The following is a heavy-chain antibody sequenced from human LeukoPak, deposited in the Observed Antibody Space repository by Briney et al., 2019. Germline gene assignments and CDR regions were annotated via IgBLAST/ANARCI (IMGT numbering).Heavy chain of an antibody. CDR3: ARRYCSNTNCYAFDS. Sequence: PGGSLRLSCAVSGFTFSTYSMNWVRQAPGKGLEWVSSISNSGTYMYYADSLKGRFTVSRDNAKNSLYLQMNSLRAEDTAVYYCARRYCSNTNCYAFDSWGQGTLVTVSS. V-gene: IGHV3-21*01. J-gene: IGHJ4*02. CDR2: ISNSGTYM. CDR1: GFTFSTYS. D-gene: IGHD2-2*01.